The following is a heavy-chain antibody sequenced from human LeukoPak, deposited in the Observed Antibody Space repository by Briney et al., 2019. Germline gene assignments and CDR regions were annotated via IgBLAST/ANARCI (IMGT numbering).Heavy chain of an antibody. J-gene: IGHJ3*02. V-gene: IGHV1-2*06. CDR3: ARVGRSGSSHAFDI. CDR2: INPNSGGT. CDR1: GYTFTGYY. Sequence: ASVKVSCKASGYTFTGYYMHWVRQAPGQGLEWMGRINPNSGGTNYAQKFQGGVTMTRDTSISTAYMELSRLRSDDTAVYYCARVGRSGSSHAFDIWGQGTMVTVSS. D-gene: IGHD1-26*01.